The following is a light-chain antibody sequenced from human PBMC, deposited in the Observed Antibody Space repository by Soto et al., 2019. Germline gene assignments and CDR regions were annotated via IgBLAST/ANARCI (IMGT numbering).Light chain of an antibody. V-gene: IGKV3-20*01. CDR2: DAS. CDR1: QSVSSNF. J-gene: IGKJ2*01. CDR3: QQYGSLYT. Sequence: EIVLTQSPGTLSLSPGERATLSCRASQSVSSNFLAWYQQKPGQAPRLLIYDASSRATGIPDRFSGSGSGTDFTLTISRLEPEDFAVYYGQQYGSLYTFGQGTMLVIK.